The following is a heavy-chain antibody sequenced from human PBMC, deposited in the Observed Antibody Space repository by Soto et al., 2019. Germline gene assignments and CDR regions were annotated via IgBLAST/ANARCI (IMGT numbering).Heavy chain of an antibody. CDR1: GGSVSSGSYY. D-gene: IGHD2-15*01. V-gene: IGHV4-61*01. Sequence: SETLSLTCTVSGGSVSSGSYYWSWIRQPPGKGLEWIGYIYYSGSTNYNPSLKSRVTISVDTSKNQFSLKLSSVTAADTAVYYCATAPILGYCSGGSCYHRSYYYYGMDVWGQGNTVTVSS. CDR2: IYYSGST. J-gene: IGHJ6*02. CDR3: ATAPILGYCSGGSCYHRSYYYYGMDV.